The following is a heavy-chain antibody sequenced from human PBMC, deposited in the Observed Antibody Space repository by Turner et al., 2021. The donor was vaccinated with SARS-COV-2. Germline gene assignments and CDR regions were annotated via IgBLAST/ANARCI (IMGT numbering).Heavy chain of an antibody. D-gene: IGHD6-6*01. Sequence: QVQLQESGPGLVKPSETLSLTCTVSGGSISSYYWSWIRQPAGKGVEWIGRIYTSGSTNYNPSLKSRVTMSVDTSKNQFSLKLSSVTAADTAVYYCARDRVQLGPVGMDVWGQGTTVTVSS. J-gene: IGHJ6*02. CDR2: IYTSGST. CDR3: ARDRVQLGPVGMDV. V-gene: IGHV4-4*07. CDR1: GGSISSYY.